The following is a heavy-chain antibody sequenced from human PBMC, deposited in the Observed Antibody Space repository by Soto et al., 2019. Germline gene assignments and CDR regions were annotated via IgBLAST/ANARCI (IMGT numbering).Heavy chain of an antibody. CDR1: GYTFTSYA. J-gene: IGHJ5*02. CDR2: INAGNGNT. Sequence: QVQLVQSGAEVKKPGASVKVSCKASGYTFTSYAMHWVRQAPGPRLEWMGWINAGNGNTKYSQKFQGRVTITRDTSASTAYMELSSLRSEDTAVYYCARGYGGPIGWFDPWGQGTLVTVSS. CDR3: ARGYGGPIGWFDP. V-gene: IGHV1-3*01. D-gene: IGHD3-16*01.